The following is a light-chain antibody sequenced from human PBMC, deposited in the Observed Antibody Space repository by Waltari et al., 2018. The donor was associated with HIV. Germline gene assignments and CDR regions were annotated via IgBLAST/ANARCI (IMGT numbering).Light chain of an antibody. CDR1: RRDVGAYSY. V-gene: IGLV2-14*03. Sequence: QSALTQPASVSGSPGQSITISCTGTRRDVGAYSYVSWYQQYPGEAPKVMIYEDSHRPSGVSDRFSGSKSGNTASLTISGLQAEDEADYYCSSYTTSNSYVFGTGTKVTVL. J-gene: IGLJ1*01. CDR3: SSYTTSNSYV. CDR2: EDS.